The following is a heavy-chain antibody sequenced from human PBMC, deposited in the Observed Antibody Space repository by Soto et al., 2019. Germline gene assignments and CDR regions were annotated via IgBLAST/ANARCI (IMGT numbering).Heavy chain of an antibody. Sequence: EVQLVQSGAEVKKPGESLKISCKGSGYSFTTYWIGWVRQMPGKGLEWMGIIYPYDSDTRYSPSFQGQVTFSADASITTAYLQWTSLKASDTAMYYCARQGSKYGPNFDFWGQGTLVTVSP. CDR3: ARQGSKYGPNFDF. D-gene: IGHD3-10*01. V-gene: IGHV5-51*01. CDR2: IYPYDSDT. CDR1: GYSFTTYW. J-gene: IGHJ4*02.